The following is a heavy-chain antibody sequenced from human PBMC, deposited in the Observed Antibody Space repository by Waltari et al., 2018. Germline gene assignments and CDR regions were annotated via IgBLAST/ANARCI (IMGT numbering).Heavy chain of an antibody. Sequence: QVQLVQSGAEVKKPGASVKVSCKAAGYTFSNCGVTWVRQVPGQGLEWMGWISAFNGNTNYAQKFQGRVTLTTDTSTSTAYLELWSLRSDDTAVYFCARDRAYYSSTWSQPGDYWGQGTLVTVSS. D-gene: IGHD6-13*01. V-gene: IGHV1-18*01. CDR3: ARDRAYYSSTWSQPGDY. J-gene: IGHJ4*02. CDR2: ISAFNGNT. CDR1: GYTFSNCG.